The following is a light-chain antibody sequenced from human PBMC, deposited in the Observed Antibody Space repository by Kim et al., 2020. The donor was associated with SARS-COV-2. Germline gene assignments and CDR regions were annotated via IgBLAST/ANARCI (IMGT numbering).Light chain of an antibody. CDR1: SGNSSYA. CDR2: LNSDGSH. CDR3: QTWGTGIRV. Sequence: ASVKLTCTLSSGNSSYAIAWHQQQTEKGPRYLMKLNSDGSHSKGDGIPDRFSGSRSGAERYLTISSLQSEDEADYYCQTWGTGIRVFGGGTQLTVL. V-gene: IGLV4-69*01. J-gene: IGLJ3*02.